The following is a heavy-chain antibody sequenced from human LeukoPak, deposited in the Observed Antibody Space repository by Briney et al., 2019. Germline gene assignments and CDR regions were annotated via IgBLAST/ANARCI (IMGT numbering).Heavy chain of an antibody. CDR1: GFTFSSYA. CDR2: ISGSGGSS. CDR3: AKDQSELVRPYYFDY. D-gene: IGHD6-13*01. V-gene: IGHV3-23*01. J-gene: IGHJ4*02. Sequence: QPGRSLRLSCAASGFTFSSYAMTWVRQAPGKGLEWVSGISGSGGSSYYADSVKGRFTLSRDNSKNTVYLQMKSLRAEDTAVYYCAKDQSELVRPYYFDYWGQGTLVTVSS.